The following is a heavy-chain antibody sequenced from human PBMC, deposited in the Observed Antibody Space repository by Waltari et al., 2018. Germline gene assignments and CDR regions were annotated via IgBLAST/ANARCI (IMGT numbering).Heavy chain of an antibody. D-gene: IGHD6-13*01. J-gene: IGHJ4*02. CDR2: ISGNGANT. V-gene: IGHV3-23*04. Sequence: EVPLVESGGGWVQPGGSLRLSCAASGCPFRSSAMSWVRQVPGKGLEWVSSISGNGANTYYADSVKGRFTISRDNSKNTLFLQMDSLRAEDTAVYYCAKALTLSSTWDMHWGQGTLVTVSS. CDR3: AKALTLSSTWDMH. CDR1: GCPFRSSA.